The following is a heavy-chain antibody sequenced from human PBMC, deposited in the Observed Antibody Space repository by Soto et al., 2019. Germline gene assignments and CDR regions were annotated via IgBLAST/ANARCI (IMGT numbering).Heavy chain of an antibody. CDR3: ARSYSSGWEFDY. J-gene: IGHJ4*02. Sequence: PRLSCGASGFTFSNYYMSWIRQAPWKGLEWVSYISSTGRTIYYADSVKGRSTVSRDNAQNSLSLKLNSLRVEDTAVYYCARSYSSGWEFDYWGQGTQVTVSS. CDR2: ISSTGRTI. V-gene: IGHV3-11*01. CDR1: GFTFSNYY. D-gene: IGHD6-19*01.